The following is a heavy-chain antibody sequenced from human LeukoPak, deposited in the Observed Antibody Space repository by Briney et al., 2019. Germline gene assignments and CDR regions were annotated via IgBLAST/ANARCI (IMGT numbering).Heavy chain of an antibody. D-gene: IGHD6-13*01. CDR2: IRSKANSYAT. CDR3: TAIAAAGLKRGY. J-gene: IGHJ4*02. V-gene: IGHV3-73*01. CDR1: GFTFSGSA. Sequence: GGSLRISCAASGFTFSGSAMHWVRQASGKGLEWVGRIRSKANSYATAYAASVKGRFTISRDDSKNTAYLQMNSLKTEDTAVYYCTAIAAAGLKRGYWGQGTLVTVSS.